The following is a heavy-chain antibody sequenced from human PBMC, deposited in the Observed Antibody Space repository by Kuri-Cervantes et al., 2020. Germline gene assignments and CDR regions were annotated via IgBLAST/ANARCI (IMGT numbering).Heavy chain of an antibody. CDR2: IYYSGST. CDR1: GGSISSGDYY. J-gene: IGHJ6*02. V-gene: IGHV4-30-4*01. D-gene: IGHD3-10*01. Sequence: SETLSLTCTVSGGSISSGDYYWSWIRQPPGKGLEWIGYIYYSGSTYYNPSLKSRVTISVDTSKNQFSLKLSSVTAADTAVYYCARSYYYGSGREYGMDVWGQGTTVTVSS. CDR3: ARSYYYGSGREYGMDV.